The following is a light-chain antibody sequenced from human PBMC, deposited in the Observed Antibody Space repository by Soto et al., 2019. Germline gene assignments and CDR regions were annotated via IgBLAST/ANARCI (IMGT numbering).Light chain of an antibody. CDR3: SSYTSSSTQV. J-gene: IGLJ1*01. Sequence: QSALTQPASVSGCPGQSITISCTGTSSDVGGYNYVSWYQQHPGKAPKLMIYEVSNRPSGVSNRFSGCKSGNTASLTISGLQAEDEADYYCSSYTSSSTQVFGTGTKVTVL. CDR2: EVS. V-gene: IGLV2-14*01. CDR1: SSDVGGYNY.